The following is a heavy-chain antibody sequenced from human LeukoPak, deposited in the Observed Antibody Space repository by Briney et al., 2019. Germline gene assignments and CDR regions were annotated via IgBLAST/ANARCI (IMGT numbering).Heavy chain of an antibody. CDR2: IYYSGST. V-gene: IGHV4-31*11. D-gene: IGHD4-17*01. CDR3: ARDITVTTFGYYYGMDV. J-gene: IGHJ6*02. Sequence: PSETLSLTCAVYGGSFSGYYWSWIRQHPGKGLEWIGYIYYSGSTYYNPSLKSRVTISVDTSKNQFSLKLSSVTAADTAVYYCARDITVTTFGYYYGMDVWGQGTTVTVSS. CDR1: GGSFSGYY.